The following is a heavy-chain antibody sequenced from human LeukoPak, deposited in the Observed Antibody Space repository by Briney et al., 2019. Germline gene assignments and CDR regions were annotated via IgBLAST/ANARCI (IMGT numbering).Heavy chain of an antibody. V-gene: IGHV1-18*04. CDR2: ISAYNGNT. J-gene: IGHJ4*02. CDR3: AREFRYYGDLHY. D-gene: IGHD4-17*01. CDR1: GYTFTSYG. Sequence: VASVKVSFKASGYTFTSYGISWVRQAPGQGLEGMGWISAYNGNTNYAQKLQGRVTITTDTSTSTAYMALRSLRSDDTAVYYCAREFRYYGDLHYWGQGTLVPVSS.